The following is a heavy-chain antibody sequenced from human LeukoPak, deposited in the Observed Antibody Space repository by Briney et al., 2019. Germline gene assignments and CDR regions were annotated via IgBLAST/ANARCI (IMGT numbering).Heavy chain of an antibody. CDR2: IKQDGSEK. CDR1: RFTFSSYW. Sequence: GGSLRLSCAASRFTFSSYWMSWVRQAPGKGLEWVANIKQDGSEKYYVDSVKGRFTISRDNAKNSLYLQMNSLRAEDTAVYYCARDDFYYYYYYYMDVWGKGTTVTVSS. V-gene: IGHV3-7*01. J-gene: IGHJ6*03. CDR3: ARDDFYYYYYYYMDV.